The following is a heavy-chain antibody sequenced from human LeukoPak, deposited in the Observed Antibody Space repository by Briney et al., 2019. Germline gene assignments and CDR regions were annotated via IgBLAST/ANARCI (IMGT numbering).Heavy chain of an antibody. V-gene: IGHV3-9*01. Sequence: GGSLRLSCAASGFTFDDYAMHWVRQAPGKGLEWVSGISWNSGSIDYADSVKGRFTISRDNAKNSLYLQMNSLRAEDTAVYYCATDSYSSTRKNYYYYYMDVWGKGTTVTVSS. D-gene: IGHD2-2*01. CDR1: GFTFDDYA. J-gene: IGHJ6*03. CDR3: ATDSYSSTRKNYYYYYMDV. CDR2: ISWNSGSI.